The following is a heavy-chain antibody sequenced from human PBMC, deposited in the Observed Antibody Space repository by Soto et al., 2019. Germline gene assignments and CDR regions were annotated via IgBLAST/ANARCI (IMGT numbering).Heavy chain of an antibody. Sequence: VRQAPGKGLEWVSGISWNSDNIGYADSVKGRFTISRDNVKNSLYLQMNSLRAEDTALYYCAKDLYSNYGDAFDIWGQGTMVTVSS. D-gene: IGHD4-4*01. CDR2: ISWNSDNI. J-gene: IGHJ3*02. CDR3: AKDLYSNYGDAFDI. V-gene: IGHV3-9*01.